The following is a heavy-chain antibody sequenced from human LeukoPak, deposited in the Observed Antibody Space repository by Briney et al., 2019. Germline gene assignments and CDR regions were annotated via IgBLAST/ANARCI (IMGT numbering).Heavy chain of an antibody. CDR3: ARGTSYDFWSGYDSGFIDY. CDR1: GGSISSSSYY. D-gene: IGHD3-3*01. CDR2: INHSGST. V-gene: IGHV4-39*07. Sequence: SETLSLTCTVSGGSISSSSYYWSWIRQPPGKGLKWIGEINHSGSTNYNPSLKSRVTISVDTSKNQFSLKLSSVTAADTAVYYCARGTSYDFWSGYDSGFIDYWGQGTLVTVSS. J-gene: IGHJ4*02.